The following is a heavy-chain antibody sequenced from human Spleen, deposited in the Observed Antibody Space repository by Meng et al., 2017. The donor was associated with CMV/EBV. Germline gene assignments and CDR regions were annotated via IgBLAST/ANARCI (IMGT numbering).Heavy chain of an antibody. CDR1: GYTFTSYD. CDR2: MNPNNHKT. J-gene: IGHJ4*02. CDR3: ARGYCSGASCYIDD. Sequence: ASVKVSCKASGYTFTSYDIIWVRQAPGQGLEWMGWMNPNNHKTTYAQRFEGRLTMTTDTSLNTAYMELSSLRSEDTAFYYCARGYCSGASCYIDDWGQGTLVTVSS. D-gene: IGHD2-2*02. V-gene: IGHV1-8*01.